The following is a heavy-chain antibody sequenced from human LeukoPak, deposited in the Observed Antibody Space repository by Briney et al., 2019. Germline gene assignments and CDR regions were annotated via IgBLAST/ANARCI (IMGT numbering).Heavy chain of an antibody. J-gene: IGHJ5*02. CDR2: IYYSGST. Sequence: PSETLSLTCTVSGGSISSSSYYWGWIRQPPGKGLEWIGSIYYSGSTYYNPSLKSRVTISVDTSKNQFSLKLSSVTAADTAVYYCARDHRSWGLLLPKENWLDPWGQGTLVTVSS. D-gene: IGHD3-22*01. CDR3: ARDHRSWGLLLPKENWLDP. CDR1: GGSISSSSYY. V-gene: IGHV4-39*07.